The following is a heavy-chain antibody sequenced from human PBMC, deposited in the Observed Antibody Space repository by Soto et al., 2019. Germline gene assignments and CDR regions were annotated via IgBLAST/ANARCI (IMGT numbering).Heavy chain of an antibody. CDR3: ARLGMGATALDTFDL. J-gene: IGHJ3*01. CDR1: GFTFSRHS. V-gene: IGHV3-21*01. CDR2: ISSNVGVI. Sequence: GSLRLSWAASGFTFSRHSMNWVRQAPGKGLEWVSSISSNVGVIFYADSMKGRFTITRDNAKNSLYLQLRSLRAEDTALYYCARLGMGATALDTFDLWGQGTMVTVSS. D-gene: IGHD1-1*01.